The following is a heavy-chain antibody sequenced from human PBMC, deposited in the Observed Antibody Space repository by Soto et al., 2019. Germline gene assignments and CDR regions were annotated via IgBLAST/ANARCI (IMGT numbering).Heavy chain of an antibody. CDR3: ARVVAVAGTSRWRYGMDV. D-gene: IGHD6-19*01. Sequence: QVQLVQSGAEVKKPGSSVKVSCKASGGTFSSYAISWVRQAPGQGLEWMGGIIPICGTANYAQKFQGRVTITADESTSTAYMELSSLRSEDTAVYYCARVVAVAGTSRWRYGMDVWGQGTTVTVSS. V-gene: IGHV1-69*01. CDR1: GGTFSSYA. CDR2: IIPICGTA. J-gene: IGHJ6*02.